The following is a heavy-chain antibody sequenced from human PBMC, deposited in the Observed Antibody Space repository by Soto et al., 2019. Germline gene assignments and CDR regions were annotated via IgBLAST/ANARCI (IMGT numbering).Heavy chain of an antibody. CDR1: GGSISSSSYS. J-gene: IGHJ4*02. D-gene: IGHD6-6*01. V-gene: IGHV4-39*01. CDR3: FASSSHLYYFDY. Sequence: QLQLQESGPGLVKPSETLSLTCTVSGGSISSSSYSWGWIRQPPGKGLEWIGSIYYSGSTYYNPSLKSRVTISVDTSKNQFSLKLSSVTAADTAVYYCFASSSHLYYFDYWGQGTLVTVAS. CDR2: IYYSGST.